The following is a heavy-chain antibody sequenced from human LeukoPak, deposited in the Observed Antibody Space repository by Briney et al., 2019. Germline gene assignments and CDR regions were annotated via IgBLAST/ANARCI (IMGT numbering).Heavy chain of an antibody. CDR3: ARDANPSGAVEMATIGPDF. CDR2: INPSDGST. V-gene: IGHV1-46*01. Sequence: GASVKVSCKASGYTFTNNNIHWVRQAPGQGLEWMGIINPSDGSTNLAQNFQGGITMTRETSTTTVSMELTSLTSEDTAVYYCARDANPSGAVEMATIGPDFWGQGTLVTVSS. D-gene: IGHD5-24*01. J-gene: IGHJ4*02. CDR1: GYTFTNNN.